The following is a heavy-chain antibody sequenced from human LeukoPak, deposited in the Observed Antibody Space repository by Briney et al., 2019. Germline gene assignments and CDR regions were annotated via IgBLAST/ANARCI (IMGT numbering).Heavy chain of an antibody. Sequence: SETLSLTCTVSGGSISSYYWSWIRQPPGKGLEWTAYIYHSGSTNYKPSLKSRVTISVDTSKNQFSLKVYSVTVADTAVYYCARHLVYGSGTQPYFDYWGQGTLVTVSS. CDR1: GGSISSYY. D-gene: IGHD3-10*01. CDR2: IYHSGST. J-gene: IGHJ4*02. CDR3: ARHLVYGSGTQPYFDY. V-gene: IGHV4-59*08.